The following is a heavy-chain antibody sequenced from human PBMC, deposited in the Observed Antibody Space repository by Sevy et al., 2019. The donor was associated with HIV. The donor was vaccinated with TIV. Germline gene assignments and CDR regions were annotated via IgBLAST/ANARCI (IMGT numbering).Heavy chain of an antibody. Sequence: GGSLRLSCAASGFTFSNYAINWVRQAPGKGLEWVSRISGSGDSTFYADSVKCRLTISRDNSKNTVHLQMNSLRVEDTAVYYCAKVVVPADIDPFYYYAYGMDVWGHGTTVTVSS. CDR1: GFTFSNYA. J-gene: IGHJ6*02. CDR3: AKVVVPADIDPFYYYAYGMDV. V-gene: IGHV3-23*01. CDR2: ISGSGDST. D-gene: IGHD2-2*01.